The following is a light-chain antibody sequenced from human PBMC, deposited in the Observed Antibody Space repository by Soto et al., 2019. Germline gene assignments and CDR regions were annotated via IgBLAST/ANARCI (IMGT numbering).Light chain of an antibody. Sequence: QSALTQPASVSGSPGQSITISCTGTSSDVGSYNLVSWYQQHPGKAPQLIIYEASKRPSGVSNRFSASKSGNTASLTISGLLPEDEADYYCCSYTGSLTLVFGGGTKLTVL. CDR2: EAS. J-gene: IGLJ2*01. CDR1: SSDVGSYNL. V-gene: IGLV2-23*01. CDR3: CSYTGSLTLV.